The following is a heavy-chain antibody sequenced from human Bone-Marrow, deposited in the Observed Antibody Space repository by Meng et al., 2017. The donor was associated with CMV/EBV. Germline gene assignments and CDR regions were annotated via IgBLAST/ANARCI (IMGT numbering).Heavy chain of an antibody. CDR2: ISWNSNSI. D-gene: IGHD3-10*01. J-gene: IGHJ4*02. CDR3: VKASGLYYGSGTFDYFDS. Sequence: SLKISCAASGFTFSSYAMHWVRLVPGKGLEWVSGISWNSNSIAYVDSVKGRFTISRDNAKNSLHLQMNSLRPEDTALYYCVKASGLYYGSGTFDYFDSWGQGTLVTVSS. CDR1: GFTFSSYA. V-gene: IGHV3-9*01.